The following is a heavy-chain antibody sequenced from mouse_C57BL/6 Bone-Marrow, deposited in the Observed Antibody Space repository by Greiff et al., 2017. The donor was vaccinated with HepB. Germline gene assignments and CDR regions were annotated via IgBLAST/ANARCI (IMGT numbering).Heavy chain of an antibody. Sequence: VQLVESGAELARPGASVKLSCKASGYTFTSYGISWVKQRTGQGLEWIGEIYPRSGNTYYNEKFKGKATLTADKSSSTAYMELRSLTSEDSAVYFCAREGLGAWFAYWGQGTLVTVSA. J-gene: IGHJ3*01. D-gene: IGHD3-3*01. CDR2: IYPRSGNT. V-gene: IGHV1-81*01. CDR3: AREGLGAWFAY. CDR1: GYTFTSYG.